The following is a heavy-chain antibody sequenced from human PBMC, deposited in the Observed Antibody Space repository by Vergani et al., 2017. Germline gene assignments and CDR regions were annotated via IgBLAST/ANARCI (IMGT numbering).Heavy chain of an antibody. Sequence: QVQLVQSGAEVKKPGSSVKVSCKASGGTFSSYAISWVRQAPGQGLEWMGGIIPIFGTANYAQTFQGRVTITADESTSTAYMELSSLRSEDTAVYYWARALSGAGRGNNWFDPWGQGTLVTVSS. V-gene: IGHV1-69*12. CDR1: GGTFSSYA. J-gene: IGHJ5*02. CDR2: IIPIFGTA. D-gene: IGHD1-26*01. CDR3: ARALSGAGRGNNWFDP.